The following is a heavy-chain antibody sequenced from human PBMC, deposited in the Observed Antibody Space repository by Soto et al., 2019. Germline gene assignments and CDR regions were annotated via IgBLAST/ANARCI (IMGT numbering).Heavy chain of an antibody. CDR2: ISAYNGNT. Sequence: QVQLVQSGAEVKKPGASVKVSCKASGYTFTSYGISWVRQAPGQGLEWMGWISAYNGNTNYAQKLQGRVTMTTDTSTSKAYMELRSLRSDDTAVYYCARSEGMVRGVIIYYYYGMDVWGQGTTVTVSS. CDR3: ARSEGMVRGVIIYYYYGMDV. CDR1: GYTFTSYG. V-gene: IGHV1-18*01. D-gene: IGHD3-10*01. J-gene: IGHJ6*02.